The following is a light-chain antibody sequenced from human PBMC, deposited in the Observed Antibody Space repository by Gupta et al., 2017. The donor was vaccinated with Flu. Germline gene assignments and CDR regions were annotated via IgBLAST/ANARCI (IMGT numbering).Light chain of an antibody. CDR3: QQYNAFPWT. Sequence: DIQMTQSPSTLSASLGDRVTITCRASQNVNTWLAWYQQEPGKAPRLMIYRASTLESGVPSRFSGSGSGTEFTLTISSLQADDFATYHCQQYNAFPWTFGPGTKVEI. CDR2: RAS. V-gene: IGKV1-5*03. CDR1: QNVNTW. J-gene: IGKJ1*01.